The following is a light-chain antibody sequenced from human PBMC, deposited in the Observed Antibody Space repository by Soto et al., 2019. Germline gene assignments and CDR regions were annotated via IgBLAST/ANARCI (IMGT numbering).Light chain of an antibody. CDR1: SSDVGIYNL. V-gene: IGLV2-23*02. CDR3: CSYTRSGSVV. CDR2: EVN. J-gene: IGLJ1*01. Sequence: QSALTQPASVSAAPGQPITISCTGTSSDVGIYNLVSWYQHFPGKAPKLMIYEVNKRPSGVSNRFSGSKSGSTASLTISGLQADDEADCYCCSYTRSGSVVFGTGTKVTVL.